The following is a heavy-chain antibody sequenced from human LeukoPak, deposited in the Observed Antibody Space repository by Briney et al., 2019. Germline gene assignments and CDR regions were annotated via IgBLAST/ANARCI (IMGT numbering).Heavy chain of an antibody. CDR2: INDSGST. CDR3: ARHGYCSASSCPGNWFDP. V-gene: IGHV4-34*01. Sequence: SETLSLTCAVYGGSFSGYYWSWIRQPPGKGLEWIGEINDSGSTNYKPSLKSRVTISVDTSQNQFSLKLSPVTAADTAVYYCARHGYCSASSCPGNWFDPWDQGTLVTVSP. CDR1: GGSFSGYY. D-gene: IGHD2-2*01. J-gene: IGHJ5*02.